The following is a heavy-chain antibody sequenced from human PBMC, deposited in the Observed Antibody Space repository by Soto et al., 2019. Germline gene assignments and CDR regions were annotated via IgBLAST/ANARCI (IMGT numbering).Heavy chain of an antibody. D-gene: IGHD4-17*01. V-gene: IGHV3-15*01. CDR3: TTEAMTTVTTYFFDY. CDR2: IKSKTDGGTT. Sequence: EVQLVESGGGLVKPGGSLRLSCAASGFTFSNAWMSWVRQAPGKGLEWVGRIKSKTDGGTTDYAAPVKGGFTISRDDSKNTLYLQMNSLKTEDTAVYYCTTEAMTTVTTYFFDYWGQGTLVTVSS. CDR1: GFTFSNAW. J-gene: IGHJ4*02.